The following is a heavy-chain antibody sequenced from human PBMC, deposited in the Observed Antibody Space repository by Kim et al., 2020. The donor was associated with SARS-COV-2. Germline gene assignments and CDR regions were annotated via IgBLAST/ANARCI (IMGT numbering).Heavy chain of an antibody. CDR2: INFGGTT. CDR3: ARERVEADYYYYMDV. V-gene: IGHV4-39*02. CDR1: GGSINSVIYY. J-gene: IGHJ6*03. Sequence: SETLSLTCTVSGGSINSVIYYWGWIRQPPGQGLEWIGSINFGGTTYYNPSLKSRVTISADTSKNQISLKLTSVTAADTAVYYCARERVEADYYYYMDVWGKGTTVTVSS. D-gene: IGHD3-3*01.